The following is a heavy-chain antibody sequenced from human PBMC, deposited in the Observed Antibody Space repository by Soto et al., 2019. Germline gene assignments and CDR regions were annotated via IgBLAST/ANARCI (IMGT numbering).Heavy chain of an antibody. V-gene: IGHV1-3*01. Sequence: GASVKVSCKPSGYTFTTYAIHWVRQAPGQRLEWMGWINVGNGNTKYSQRFQGRVTITRDASASTAYMELSSLRPEDTAVYYCARDGFAMSSTGLDHFDYWGQGTLVTVSS. D-gene: IGHD6-6*01. CDR1: GYTFTTYA. CDR2: INVGNGNT. J-gene: IGHJ4*02. CDR3: ARDGFAMSSTGLDHFDY.